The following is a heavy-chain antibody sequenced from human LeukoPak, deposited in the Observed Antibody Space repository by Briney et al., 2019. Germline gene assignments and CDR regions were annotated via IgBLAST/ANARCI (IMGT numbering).Heavy chain of an antibody. D-gene: IGHD4-17*01. CDR3: AKDSTRGDYNPFDY. Sequence: GRSLRLSCAASGFTFSSYGMHWVRQAPGKGLEWVAVISYDGSNKYYADSVKGQFTISRDNSKNTLYLQMNSLRAEDTAVYYCAKDSTRGDYNPFDYWGQGTLVTVSS. CDR1: GFTFSSYG. CDR2: ISYDGSNK. V-gene: IGHV3-30*18. J-gene: IGHJ4*02.